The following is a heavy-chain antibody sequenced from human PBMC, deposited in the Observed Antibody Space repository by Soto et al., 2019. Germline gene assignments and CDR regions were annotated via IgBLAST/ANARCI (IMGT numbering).Heavy chain of an antibody. CDR3: AREIPKELYFDWLYSVHSYYYYYYGMDV. CDR2: IIPILGIA. CDR1: GGTFSSYT. Sequence: ASVKVSCKASGGTFSSYTISWVRQAPGQGLEWMGRIIPILGIANYAQKFQGRVTITADKSTSTAYMELSSLRSEDTAVYYCAREIPKELYFDWLYSVHSYYYYYYGMDVWGQGTTVTVSS. D-gene: IGHD3-9*01. J-gene: IGHJ6*02. V-gene: IGHV1-69*04.